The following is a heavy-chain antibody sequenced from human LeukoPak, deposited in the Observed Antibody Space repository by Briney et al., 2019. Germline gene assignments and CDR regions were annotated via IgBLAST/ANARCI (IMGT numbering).Heavy chain of an antibody. CDR2: IIPIFDTA. D-gene: IGHD3-9*01. CDR3: ARDSYDILTGRPLHFDY. CDR1: GGTFSSYA. Sequence: SVKVSCKASGGTFSSYAISWVRQAPGQGLEWMGGIIPIFDTANYAQKFQGRVTITADESTSTAYMELSSLRSEDTAVYYCARDSYDILTGRPLHFDYWGQGTLVTVSS. V-gene: IGHV1-69*13. J-gene: IGHJ4*02.